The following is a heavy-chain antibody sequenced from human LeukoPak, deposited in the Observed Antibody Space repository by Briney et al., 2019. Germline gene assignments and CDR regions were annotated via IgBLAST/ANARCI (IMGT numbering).Heavy chain of an antibody. V-gene: IGHV3-30-3*01. D-gene: IGHD3-22*01. CDR1: GFTFSSYA. CDR2: ISYDGSNK. Sequence: PGRSLRLSCAASGFTFSSYAMHWVRQAPGKGLEWVAVISYDGSNKYYADSVKGRFTISRDNSKNTLYLQMNSLGAEDTAVYYCARSVDTYDRFIDYWGQGTLVTVSS. CDR3: ARSVDTYDRFIDY. J-gene: IGHJ4*02.